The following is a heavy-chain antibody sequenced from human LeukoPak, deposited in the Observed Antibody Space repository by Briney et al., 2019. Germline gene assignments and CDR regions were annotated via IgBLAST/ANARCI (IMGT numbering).Heavy chain of an antibody. CDR2: IFYSGST. Sequence: SETLSLTCTVSSGSISTGNYYWGWVRQPPGKALEWIGNIFYSGSTYYNPSLKSRVTISVDTSKNQFSLKLSSVTAADTAVYYCARSGSGYLRYYFDYWGQGTLVTVSS. V-gene: IGHV4-39*07. CDR1: SGSISTGNYY. D-gene: IGHD5-12*01. CDR3: ARSGSGYLRYYFDY. J-gene: IGHJ4*02.